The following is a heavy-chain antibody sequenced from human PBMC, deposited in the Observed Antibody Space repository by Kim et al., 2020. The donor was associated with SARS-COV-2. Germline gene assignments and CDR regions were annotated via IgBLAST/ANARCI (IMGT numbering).Heavy chain of an antibody. Sequence: SETLSLTCTVSGGSISSGGYYWSWIRQHPGKGLEWIGYIYYSGSTYYNPSLKSRVTISVDTSKNQFSLKLSSVTAADTAVYYCARDHHYYGSGSYYHYGMDVWGQGTTVTVSS. CDR1: GGSISSGGYY. J-gene: IGHJ6*02. CDR3: ARDHHYYGSGSYYHYGMDV. V-gene: IGHV4-31*03. CDR2: IYYSGST. D-gene: IGHD3-10*01.